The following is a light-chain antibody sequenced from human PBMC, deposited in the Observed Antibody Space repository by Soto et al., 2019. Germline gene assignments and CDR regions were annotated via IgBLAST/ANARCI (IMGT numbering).Light chain of an antibody. V-gene: IGLV2-14*01. CDR1: SSDVGGYNY. J-gene: IGLJ1*01. Sequence: QSVLTHPASVSGSPGQSIAISGTGTSSDVGGYNYVSWHQQHPGKAPKVLISVVSNRPSGVSNRFSGSKSGNTASLTISGLQAEDEADYYCSSYRSGGTFVFGSGTKVTVL. CDR3: SSYRSGGTFV. CDR2: VVS.